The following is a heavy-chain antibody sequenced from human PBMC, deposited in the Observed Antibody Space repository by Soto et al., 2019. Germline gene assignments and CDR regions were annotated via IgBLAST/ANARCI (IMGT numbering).Heavy chain of an antibody. CDR3: AREYSGYDGHYYYAMDV. D-gene: IGHD5-12*01. CDR2: ITSTGSTI. J-gene: IGHJ6*02. Sequence: GGSLRLSCAASGFTFSDYYMSWIRQAPGKGLEWVSYITSTGSTIYYADSVKGRFTISRDNAKNSLYLEMNSLRAEDTAVYYCAREYSGYDGHYYYAMDVWGQGTTVTVSS. CDR1: GFTFSDYY. V-gene: IGHV3-11*01.